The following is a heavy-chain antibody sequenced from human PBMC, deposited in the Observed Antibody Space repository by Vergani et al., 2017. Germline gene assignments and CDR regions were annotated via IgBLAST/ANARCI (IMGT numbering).Heavy chain of an antibody. CDR3: AGDTHSWQMEYR. V-gene: IGHV4-59*02. D-gene: IGHD6-13*01. CDR1: GVSVTDYN. CDR2: LSTTGGA. Sequence: QAQLQESGPGLVKPSETLSLTCHVFGVSVTDYNCNWIRQAPGKGLEWIGSLSTTGGATHASHNPSLKSRVSISVDTSKSQFSLRLTSMTAADSAIYYCAGDTHSWQMEYRWGQGLLVSVSS. J-gene: IGHJ5*02.